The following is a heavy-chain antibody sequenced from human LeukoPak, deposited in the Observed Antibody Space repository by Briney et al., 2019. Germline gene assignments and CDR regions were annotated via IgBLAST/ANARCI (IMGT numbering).Heavy chain of an antibody. Sequence: GRSLRLSCAASGFSFRSHAMHWVRQAPGKGLEWVAQIWYDGSNKYYTDSVKGRFTISRDNSGSTLYLQMNSLRAEDTAAYYCARDGQQLAPYTMDVWGQGTTVTVSS. CDR1: GFSFRSHA. J-gene: IGHJ6*02. D-gene: IGHD6-13*01. CDR3: ARDGQQLAPYTMDV. CDR2: IWYDGSNK. V-gene: IGHV3-33*01.